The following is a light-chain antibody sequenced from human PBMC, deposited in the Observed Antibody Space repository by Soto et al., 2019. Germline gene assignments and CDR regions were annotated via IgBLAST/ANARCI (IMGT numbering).Light chain of an antibody. CDR3: QQYGSSVIT. Sequence: EMVMTQSPATLSVSPGERATLSCRASQSVSSNYLAWYQQKPGQAPRLLIYGASSRATGIPDRFSGSGSGTDFTLTISRLEPEDFAVYYCQQYGSSVITFGQGTRLEIK. V-gene: IGKV3-20*01. CDR1: QSVSSNY. CDR2: GAS. J-gene: IGKJ5*01.